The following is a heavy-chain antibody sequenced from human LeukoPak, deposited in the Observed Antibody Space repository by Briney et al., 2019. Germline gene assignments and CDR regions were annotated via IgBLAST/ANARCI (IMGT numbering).Heavy chain of an antibody. V-gene: IGHV1-69*01. J-gene: IGHJ5*02. D-gene: IGHD2-2*01. Sequence: GGSLRLSCAASGFTFSSYAISWVRQAPGQGLEWMGGIIPIFGTANYAQKFQGRVTITADESTSTAYMELSSLRSEDTAVYYCARSLDLGYCSSTSCHPYWFDPWGQGTLVTVSS. CDR2: IIPIFGTA. CDR1: GFTFSSYA. CDR3: ARSLDLGYCSSTSCHPYWFDP.